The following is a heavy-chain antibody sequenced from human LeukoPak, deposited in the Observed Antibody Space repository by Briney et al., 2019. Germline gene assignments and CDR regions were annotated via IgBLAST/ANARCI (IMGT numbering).Heavy chain of an antibody. CDR3: ARHYNSGPPFDP. V-gene: IGHV4-39*01. CDR1: GGSISGSSYY. Sequence: PSETLSLTCTVSGGSISGSSYYWGWIRQPPGKGLEWIGSIYYSGTTYYNPSLKSRVTISVDTSKNQFSLKLTSVTAADTAIYYCARHYNSGPPFDPWGQGTLVTVSS. CDR2: IYYSGTT. J-gene: IGHJ5*02. D-gene: IGHD6-19*01.